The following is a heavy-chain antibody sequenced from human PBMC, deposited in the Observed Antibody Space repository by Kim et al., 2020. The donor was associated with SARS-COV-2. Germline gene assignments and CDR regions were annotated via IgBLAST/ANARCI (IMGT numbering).Heavy chain of an antibody. V-gene: IGHV3-48*02. CDR3: ARDYYDTTSIPF. D-gene: IGHD3-22*01. J-gene: IGHJ3*01. CDR2: ISGSSDSI. CDR1: EVTFSSYN. Sequence: GGSLRLSCAASEVTFSSYNMNWVRQAPGKGLEWVSYISGSSDSIYYAASVKGRFTISRDNAKNSLYLQMNSLRDEDTAVYFCARDYYDTTSIPFWGQGTMVTVSS.